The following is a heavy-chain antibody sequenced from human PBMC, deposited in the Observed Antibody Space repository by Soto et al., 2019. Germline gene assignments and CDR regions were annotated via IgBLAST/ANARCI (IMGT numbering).Heavy chain of an antibody. D-gene: IGHD6-13*01. Sequence: QVQLVESGGGVVQPGRSLRLSCAASGFTFSSYGMHWVRQAPGKGLEWVAVISYDGSNKYYADSVKGRFTISRDNSKNXXYQQMNRLRAEDTPVYYCAKEPYSSNWGFYYGMDVWGQGTTVTVSS. CDR2: ISYDGSNK. J-gene: IGHJ6*02. CDR1: GFTFSSYG. CDR3: AKEPYSSNWGFYYGMDV. V-gene: IGHV3-30*18.